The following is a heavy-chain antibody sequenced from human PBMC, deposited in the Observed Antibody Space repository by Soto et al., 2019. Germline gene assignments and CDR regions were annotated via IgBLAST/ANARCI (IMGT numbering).Heavy chain of an antibody. CDR1: GFTFSNYA. D-gene: IGHD3-10*01. CDR3: AKERLGRGIDY. V-gene: IGHV3-23*01. Sequence: EVFLLNSGGGLVQPGGSLRLSCAASGFTFSNYAMTWVRQAPGKGPEWISTVNNGGGGTYYADSVQGRFTISRDNSKNSLYLQVSSLRAEDTAVYYCAKERLGRGIDYWGQGILVTVSS. J-gene: IGHJ4*02. CDR2: VNNGGGGT.